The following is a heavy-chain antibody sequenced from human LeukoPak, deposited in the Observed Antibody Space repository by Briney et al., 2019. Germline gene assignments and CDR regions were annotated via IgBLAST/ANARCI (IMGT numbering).Heavy chain of an antibody. V-gene: IGHV3-48*02. D-gene: IGHD6-19*01. CDR3: ARMFNSDWSPLDN. Sequence: PGGSLRLSCVASGFTFSIYSMNWVRQAPGKGLEWISYISGSSSTTYYADSVKGRFTISRDNAKKSLYLHMNSLRDEDTAVYYCARMFNSDWSPLDNWGQGTLVTVSS. J-gene: IGHJ4*02. CDR2: ISGSSSTT. CDR1: GFTFSIYS.